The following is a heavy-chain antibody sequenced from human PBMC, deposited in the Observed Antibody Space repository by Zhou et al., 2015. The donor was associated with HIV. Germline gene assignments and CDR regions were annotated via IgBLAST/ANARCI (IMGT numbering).Heavy chain of an antibody. Sequence: QLRLVQSGADVKKPGASVKVSCKASGYTFTDYYIHWVRQAPGQGLEWMGRINPKNEVTDFAQRFQDRVTMTRDTSITTAYLELRRLKSDDTAMYFCARPSGVVTSFYDSSGYDAFDIWGQGTMVTVSS. CDR1: GYTFTDYY. J-gene: IGHJ3*02. CDR3: ARPSGVVTSFYDSSGYDAFDI. D-gene: IGHD3-22*01. V-gene: IGHV1-2*06. CDR2: INPKNEVT.